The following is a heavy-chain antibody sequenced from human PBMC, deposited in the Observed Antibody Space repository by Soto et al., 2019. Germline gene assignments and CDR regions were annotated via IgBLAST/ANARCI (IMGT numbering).Heavy chain of an antibody. CDR2: MNPNSGTT. J-gene: IGHJ4*02. CDR3: AREISGSYRFDY. V-gene: IGHV1-8*01. D-gene: IGHD1-26*01. CDR1: GYTFTSYD. Sequence: QVQLVQSGAEVKKPGASVKVSCKASGYTFTSYDINWVRQATGQGLEWMGWMNPNSGTTGYAQKFQGRVTMTRNTSITTAYMELSSLRSEATAVYYCAREISGSYRFDYWGPGTLVTVSS.